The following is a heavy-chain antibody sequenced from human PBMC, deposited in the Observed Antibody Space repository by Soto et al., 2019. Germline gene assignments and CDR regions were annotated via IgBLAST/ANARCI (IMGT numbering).Heavy chain of an antibody. CDR1: GGSISSYY. V-gene: IGHV4-59*01. J-gene: IGHJ6*02. Sequence: SETLSLTCTVSGGSISSYYWSWIRQPPGKGLEWIGYIYYSGSTNYNPSLKSRATISVDTSKNQFSLKLSSVTAADTAVYYCAGIYCTNGVCYTPYYYYGMDVWGQGTTVTVSS. CDR2: IYYSGST. D-gene: IGHD2-8*01. CDR3: AGIYCTNGVCYTPYYYYGMDV.